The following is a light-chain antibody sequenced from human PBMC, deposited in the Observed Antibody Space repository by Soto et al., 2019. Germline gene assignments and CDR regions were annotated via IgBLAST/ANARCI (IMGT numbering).Light chain of an antibody. V-gene: IGLV2-8*01. CDR3: SSYAGSSNV. Sequence: QSVLSPPPSASASPGQSFAISCTGTSSDVGGYNYVSWYQQHPGKAPKLMIYEVNKRPSGVPDRFSGSKSGNTASLTVSGLQAEDEADYYCSSYAGSSNVFGTGTKATVL. CDR2: EVN. CDR1: SSDVGGYNY. J-gene: IGLJ1*01.